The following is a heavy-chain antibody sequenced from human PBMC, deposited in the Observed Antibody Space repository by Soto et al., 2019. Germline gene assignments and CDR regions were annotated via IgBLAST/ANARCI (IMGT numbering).Heavy chain of an antibody. Sequence: PVWSLRLSCAASGFTFSSYSMNSVRQAPWKGLEWVSYISSSSSTIYYAASVKSRFTISRGNAKNSLYLHMTSLRDADTAVYYCAGGVAVAADFNYYGMDVWGQGTTVT. CDR1: GFTFSSYS. J-gene: IGHJ6*02. V-gene: IGHV3-48*02. CDR2: ISSSSSTI. CDR3: AGGVAVAADFNYYGMDV. D-gene: IGHD6-19*01.